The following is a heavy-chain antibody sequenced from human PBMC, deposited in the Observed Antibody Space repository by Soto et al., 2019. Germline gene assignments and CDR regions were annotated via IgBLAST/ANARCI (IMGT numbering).Heavy chain of an antibody. V-gene: IGHV5-10-1*01. D-gene: IGHD3-22*01. J-gene: IGHJ4*02. Sequence: LKISCKGSGYSFAGYWITWVRQRPGKGLEWMGRIDPSDSQTYYSPSFRGHVTISVTKSITTVFLQWSSLRASDTAMYYCARQIYDSDTGPNFQYYFDSWGQGTPVTVSS. CDR3: ARQIYDSDTGPNFQYYFDS. CDR2: IDPSDSQT. CDR1: GYSFAGYW.